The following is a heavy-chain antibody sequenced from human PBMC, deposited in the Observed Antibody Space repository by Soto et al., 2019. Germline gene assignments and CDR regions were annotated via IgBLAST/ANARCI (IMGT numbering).Heavy chain of an antibody. D-gene: IGHD2-15*01. J-gene: IGHJ4*02. CDR3: ARHGGYCSGGSCPPGY. Sequence: ASETLSLTCTVSGGSISSSSYYWGWIRQPPGKGLEWIGSIYDSGSTYYNPSLKSRVTISVDTSKKQFSLKVSSVTAADTAVYYCARHGGYCSGGSCPPGYWGQGTLVTVSS. V-gene: IGHV4-39*01. CDR2: IYDSGST. CDR1: GGSISSSSYY.